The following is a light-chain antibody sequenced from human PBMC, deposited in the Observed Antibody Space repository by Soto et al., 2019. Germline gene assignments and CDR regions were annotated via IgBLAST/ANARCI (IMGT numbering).Light chain of an antibody. Sequence: EIVLTQSPDTLSLSPGERATLSCRASQSVSGYLGWYQQKPGQAPRLLIYDASNRAYGVPARFRGSGSRTNLTLTIASLEPDDFAVYYCQQRSNWPYLTFGGGTRV. CDR1: QSVSGY. CDR3: QQRSNWPYLT. V-gene: IGKV3-11*01. CDR2: DAS. J-gene: IGKJ4*01.